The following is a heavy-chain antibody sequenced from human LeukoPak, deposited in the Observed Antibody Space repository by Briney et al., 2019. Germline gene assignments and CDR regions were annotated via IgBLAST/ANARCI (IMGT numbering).Heavy chain of an antibody. CDR1: GYTFTSYG. CDR3: ARYGDYGSRFDY. D-gene: IGHD4-17*01. CDR2: ISAYNGNT. J-gene: IGHJ4*02. Sequence: ASVKVSCKASGYTFTSYGISRVRQAPGQGLEWIGWISAYNGNTNYAQKLQGRVTMTTDTSTSTAYMELRSLRSGDTAVYYCARYGDYGSRFDYWGQGTLVTVSS. V-gene: IGHV1-18*01.